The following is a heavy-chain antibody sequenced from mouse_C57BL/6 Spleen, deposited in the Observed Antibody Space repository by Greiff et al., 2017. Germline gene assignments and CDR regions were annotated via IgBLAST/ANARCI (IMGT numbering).Heavy chain of an antibody. Sequence: QVQLQQPGAELVKPGASVKLSCKASGYTFTSYWMHWVKQRPGQGLEWIGMIHPNSGSTNYNEKFKSKATLTVDKSSSTAYMQLSSLTSEDSAVYYCGRDWDWYFDVWGTGTTVTVSS. CDR3: GRDWDWYFDV. J-gene: IGHJ1*03. CDR2: IHPNSGST. V-gene: IGHV1-64*01. D-gene: IGHD4-1*01. CDR1: GYTFTSYW.